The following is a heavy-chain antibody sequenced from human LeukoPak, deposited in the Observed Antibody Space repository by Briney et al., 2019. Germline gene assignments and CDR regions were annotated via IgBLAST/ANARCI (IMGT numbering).Heavy chain of an antibody. Sequence: PGGSLRLSCAASGFTFSSYEMNWVRQAPGKGLEWVSYISSSGSTIYYADSVKGRFTISRDNAKNSLYLQMNSLRAEDTAVYYCARGPAYLYSSSWYNYYYMDVWGKGTTVTISS. J-gene: IGHJ6*03. CDR2: ISSSGSTI. V-gene: IGHV3-48*03. D-gene: IGHD6-13*01. CDR3: ARGPAYLYSSSWYNYYYMDV. CDR1: GFTFSSYE.